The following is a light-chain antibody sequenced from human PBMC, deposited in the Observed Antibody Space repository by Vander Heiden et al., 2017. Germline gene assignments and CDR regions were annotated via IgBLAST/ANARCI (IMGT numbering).Light chain of an antibody. Sequence: SYVLTQPPSVSVAPGKTARITCGGHNIGSKSVHGYQQKPGQAPVPVVYDDSDRPSGIPERVPGSNSGNTATLTLSRVEAGDEADYYCQVWDSSSDNVVFGGGTKLTVL. CDR1: NIGSKS. V-gene: IGLV3-21*03. J-gene: IGLJ2*01. CDR2: DDS. CDR3: QVWDSSSDNVV.